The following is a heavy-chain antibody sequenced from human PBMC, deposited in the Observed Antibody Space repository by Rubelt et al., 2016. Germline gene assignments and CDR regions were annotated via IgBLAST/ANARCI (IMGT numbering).Heavy chain of an antibody. V-gene: IGHV3-23*01. J-gene: IGHJ4*02. CDR1: GFTFSSYA. CDR3: AKVPIRTVTSTFDY. CDR2: ISGSGGST. D-gene: IGHD4-17*01. Sequence: EVQLLESGGGLVQPRGSLRLSCAASGFTFSSYAMSWVRQAPGKGLEWVSAISGSGGSTYYADSVKGRFTVSRDNSKNTLYRQMTSLRAEDTAVYYCAKVPIRTVTSTFDYWGQGTLVTVSS.